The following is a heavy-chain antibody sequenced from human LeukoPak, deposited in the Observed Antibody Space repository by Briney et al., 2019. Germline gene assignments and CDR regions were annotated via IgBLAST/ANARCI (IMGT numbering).Heavy chain of an antibody. J-gene: IGHJ4*02. D-gene: IGHD3-22*01. CDR3: ARELYYYDSSGWYYFDY. V-gene: IGHV1-18*01. Sequence: ASVKVSCKASGYTFTSYGISWVRQAPGQGLEWMGWISAYNGNTNYAQKFQGRVTMTRDTSISTAYMELSRLRSDDTAVYYCARELYYYDSSGWYYFDYWGQGTLVTVSS. CDR1: GYTFTSYG. CDR2: ISAYNGNT.